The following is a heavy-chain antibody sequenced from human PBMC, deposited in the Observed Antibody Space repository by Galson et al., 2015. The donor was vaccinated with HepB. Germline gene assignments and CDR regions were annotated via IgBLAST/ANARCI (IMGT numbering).Heavy chain of an antibody. CDR1: GFTFSSYG. CDR2: ISYDGSNK. D-gene: IGHD2-2*01. CDR3: AKDHVVVPAATYFDY. V-gene: IGHV3-30*18. J-gene: IGHJ4*02. Sequence: SLRLSCAASGFTFSSYGMHWVRQAPGKGLEWVAVISYDGSNKYYADSVKGRFTISRDNSKNTLYLQMNSLRAEDTAVYYCAKDHVVVPAATYFDYWGQGTLVTVSS.